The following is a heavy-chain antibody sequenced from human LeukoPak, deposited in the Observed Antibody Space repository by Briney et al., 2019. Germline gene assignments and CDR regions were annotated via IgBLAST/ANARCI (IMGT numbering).Heavy chain of an antibody. V-gene: IGHV1-2*04. Sequence: ASVKVSCKASGYTLTGYYMHWVRQAPGQGLEWMGWINPNSGGTNYAQKFQGWVTMTRDTSISTAYMELSRLRSDDTAVYYCARGLYGSSSWYGDYWGQGTLVTVSS. CDR1: GYTLTGYY. CDR2: INPNSGGT. J-gene: IGHJ4*02. CDR3: ARGLYGSSSWYGDY. D-gene: IGHD6-13*01.